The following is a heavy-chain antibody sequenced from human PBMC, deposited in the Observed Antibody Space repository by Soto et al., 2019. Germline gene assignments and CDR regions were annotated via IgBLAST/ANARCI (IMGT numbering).Heavy chain of an antibody. CDR2: ISGSDGKT. V-gene: IGHV3-23*01. J-gene: IGHJ4*02. CDR3: ARWSYLDY. Sequence: GSLIPACSASGFSFGSYALSWVRQAPGKGLEWVSTISGSDGKTFYADSVKGRFSISRDTSQSTLYLQMNSLRADDTAMYYCARWSYLDYWGQGTRVTVYS. CDR1: GFSFGSYA. D-gene: IGHD3-3*01.